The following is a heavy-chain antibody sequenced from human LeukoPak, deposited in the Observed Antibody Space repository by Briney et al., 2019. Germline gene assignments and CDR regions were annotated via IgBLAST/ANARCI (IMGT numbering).Heavy chain of an antibody. J-gene: IGHJ4*01. D-gene: IGHD6-13*01. V-gene: IGHV4-61*01. CDR2: IYSTSGST. CDR1: GGPVSTGRYY. Sequence: SETLSLTCTVSGGPVSTGRYYWSWIRQPPGQGLEWIGSIYSTSGSTTYNPSLQSRVTIPIDTSKNQFSLSLTSVTAADTAVYYCARGRDRSSWYVFDYWGHGTLVAVSS. CDR3: ARGRDRSSWYVFDY.